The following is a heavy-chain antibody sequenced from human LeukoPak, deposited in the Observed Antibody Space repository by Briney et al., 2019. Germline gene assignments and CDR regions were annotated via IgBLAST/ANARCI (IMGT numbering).Heavy chain of an antibody. CDR3: ARGHYYGSGSHRALFDY. CDR2: INHSGST. J-gene: IGHJ4*02. Sequence: PSETLSLTCAVYGGSFSGYYWSWIRQPPGKGLEWIGEINHSGSTNYNPSLKSRVTISVDTSKNQFSLKLSSVTAADTAVYYCARGHYYGSGSHRALFDYWGQGTLVTVSS. CDR1: GGSFSGYY. V-gene: IGHV4-34*01. D-gene: IGHD3-10*01.